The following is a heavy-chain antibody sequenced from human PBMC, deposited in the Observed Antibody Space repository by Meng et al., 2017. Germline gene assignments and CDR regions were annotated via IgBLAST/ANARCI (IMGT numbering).Heavy chain of an antibody. CDR2: ISYDGSNK. CDR3: ASMGY. CDR1: GFTFSSHA. D-gene: IGHD3-10*01. Sequence: QVQLVEAGGGGVQPGRSLRLSLSASGFTFSSHAMHWVRQAPGKGLEWVAVISYDGSNKYYADSVKGRFTISRDNSKNTLYLQMNSLRAEDTAVYYCASMGYWGQGTLVTVSS. J-gene: IGHJ4*02. V-gene: IGHV3-30*01.